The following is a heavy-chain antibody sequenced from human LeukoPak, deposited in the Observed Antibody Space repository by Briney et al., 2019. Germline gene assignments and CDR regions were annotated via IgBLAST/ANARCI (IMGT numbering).Heavy chain of an antibody. D-gene: IGHD3-22*01. Sequence: GASVKVSCRASGGTFSSYAISWVRQAPGQGLEWMGGIIPIFGTANYAQKFQGGVTITADESTSTAYMELSSLRSEDTAVYYCARDIHYDSRGYYHPHFDYWGQGTLVTVSS. V-gene: IGHV1-69*13. CDR2: IIPIFGTA. J-gene: IGHJ4*02. CDR3: ARDIHYDSRGYYHPHFDY. CDR1: GGTFSSYA.